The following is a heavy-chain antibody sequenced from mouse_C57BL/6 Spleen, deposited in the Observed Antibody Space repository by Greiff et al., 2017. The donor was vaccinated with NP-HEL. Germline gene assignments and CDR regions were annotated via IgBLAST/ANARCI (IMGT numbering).Heavy chain of an antibody. V-gene: IGHV1-63*01. D-gene: IGHD1-1*01. J-gene: IGHJ4*01. CDR1: GYTFTNYW. CDR2: IYPGGGYT. CDR3: VITTDYYAMDY. Sequence: VQLQQSGAELVRPGTSVKMSCKASGYTFTNYWIGWAKQRPGHGLEWIGDIYPGGGYTTYNEKFKGKATLTADKSSSTAYMQFSSLTSEDSAIYYCVITTDYYAMDYWGQGTSVTVSS.